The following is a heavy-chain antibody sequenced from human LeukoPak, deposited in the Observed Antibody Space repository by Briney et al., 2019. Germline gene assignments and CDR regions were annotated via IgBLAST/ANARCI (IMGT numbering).Heavy chain of an antibody. CDR1: GGSISSGGYY. V-gene: IGHV4-31*03. CDR3: ARDRLEYSSSSRNYYYMDV. Sequence: SQTLSLTCTVSGGSISSGGYYWSWIRQHPGKGLEWIGYIYYSGSTYYNPSLKSRVTMSVDTSKNQFSLKLSSVTAADTAVYYCARDRLEYSSSSRNYYYMDVWGKGTTVTVSS. J-gene: IGHJ6*03. D-gene: IGHD6-6*01. CDR2: IYYSGST.